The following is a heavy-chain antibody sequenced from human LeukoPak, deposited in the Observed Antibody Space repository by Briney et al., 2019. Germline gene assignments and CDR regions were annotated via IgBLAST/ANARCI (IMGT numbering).Heavy chain of an antibody. J-gene: IGHJ5*02. D-gene: IGHD6-19*01. V-gene: IGHV4-39*01. CDR2: IHYSGST. CDR3: ARQGHSSGWTRDWFDP. Sequence: PSETLSLTCTVSGGSISSSSYYWGWIRQPPGKGLEWIGSIHYSGSTYYNPPLKSRVTISVDTSKNQFSLKLSSVTAADTAVYYCARQGHSSGWTRDWFDPWGQGTLVTVSS. CDR1: GGSISSSSYY.